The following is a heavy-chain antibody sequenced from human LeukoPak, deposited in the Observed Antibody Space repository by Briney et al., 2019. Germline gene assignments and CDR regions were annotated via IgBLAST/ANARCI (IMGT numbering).Heavy chain of an antibody. D-gene: IGHD3-10*01. J-gene: IGHJ4*02. CDR3: AKFLLPYLAGGTGSR. CDR1: GFTFSTYA. Sequence: GGSLRLSCAASGFTFSTYAVSWVRQPPGMRLELVSRISDGGDSTHYADSVEGRFTISRDNSKNTLYLQMNSLGAEDTALYYCAKFLLPYLAGGTGSRWGQGTLVTVSS. CDR2: ISDGGDST. V-gene: IGHV3-23*01.